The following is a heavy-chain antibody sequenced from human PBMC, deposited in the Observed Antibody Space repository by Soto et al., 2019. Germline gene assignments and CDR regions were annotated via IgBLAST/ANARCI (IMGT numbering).Heavy chain of an antibody. V-gene: IGHV3-23*01. Sequence: GGSLRLSCAASGFTFSSYARSWVRQAPGKGLEWVSTISGSDGRTYSTDSVKGRFTISRDNSRNTAYLQMNSLRVEDTAVYYCAKGVSQYTPLALFDYWGRGTLVTVSS. CDR1: GFTFSSYA. J-gene: IGHJ4*02. CDR3: AKGVSQYTPLALFDY. CDR2: ISGSDGRT. D-gene: IGHD5-18*01.